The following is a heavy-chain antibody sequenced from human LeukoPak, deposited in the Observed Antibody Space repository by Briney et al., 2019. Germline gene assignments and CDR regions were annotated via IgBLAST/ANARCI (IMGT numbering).Heavy chain of an antibody. Sequence: RGSLRLSCAASGFTFSSYSMNWVRQAPGKGLEWVSSISSSSSYIYYADSVKGRFTISRDNAKNSLYLQMNSLRAEDTAVYYCARDLSDSGYDEGYYFDYWGQGTLVTVSS. CDR3: ARDLSDSGYDEGYYFDY. D-gene: IGHD5-12*01. CDR2: ISSSSSYI. CDR1: GFTFSSYS. V-gene: IGHV3-21*01. J-gene: IGHJ4*02.